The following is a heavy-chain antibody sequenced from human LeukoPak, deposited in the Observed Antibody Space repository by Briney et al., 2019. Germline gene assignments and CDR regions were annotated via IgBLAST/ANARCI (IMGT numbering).Heavy chain of an antibody. CDR3: AKDVYGDSAYLGNYFDY. Sequence: GGSLRLSCAASGFTFSSYGMSWVRQAPGKGLEWVSAISGSGGSTYYADSVKGRFTISRDNSKNTLYLQMNSLRAEDTAVYYCAKDVYGDSAYLGNYFDYWGQGTLVTVSS. D-gene: IGHD4-17*01. J-gene: IGHJ4*02. CDR1: GFTFSSYG. CDR2: ISGSGGST. V-gene: IGHV3-23*01.